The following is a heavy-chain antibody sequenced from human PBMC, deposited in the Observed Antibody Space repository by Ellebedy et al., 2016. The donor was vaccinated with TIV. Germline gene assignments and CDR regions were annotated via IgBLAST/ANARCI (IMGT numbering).Heavy chain of an antibody. Sequence: GESLKISCAASGFNFGGHAMKWVRQAPGKGLEWVSSIGSSAYTTHYADSVKGRFTISRDNSRNTLYLQMNSLRGEETAVYFCAKTVRYSTGWGGALDIWGQGAMVTVSS. V-gene: IGHV3-23*01. CDR2: IGSSAYTT. CDR1: GFNFGGHA. D-gene: IGHD2-8*02. J-gene: IGHJ3*02. CDR3: AKTVRYSTGWGGALDI.